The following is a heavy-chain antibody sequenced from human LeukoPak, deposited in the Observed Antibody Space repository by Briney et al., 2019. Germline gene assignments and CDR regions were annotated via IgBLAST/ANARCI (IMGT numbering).Heavy chain of an antibody. D-gene: IGHD2-2*01. V-gene: IGHV3-74*01. CDR2: IKYDGSYT. CDR3: ARDSSSVPEY. J-gene: IGHJ4*02. CDR1: GFSLSDHW. Sequence: GGSLRLSCAASGFSLSDHWMYWVRQGPGKGLVWLSRIKYDGSYTSYADSVKGRFTVSRDNAKNTLYLQMNSLRAEDTAVYYCARDSSSVPEYWGQGTPVNVSS.